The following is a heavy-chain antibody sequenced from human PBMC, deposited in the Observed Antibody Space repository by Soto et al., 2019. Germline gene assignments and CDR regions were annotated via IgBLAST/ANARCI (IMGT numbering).Heavy chain of an antibody. Sequence: QVHLVESGGGVVQPGRSLRLSCAASVLTFSNYGMHWVRQAPGKGREWVAYITYDGGRQFYADSVKGRFTISRDNSKNALFLEMNSLRPEDTAVYYCRAVPTNIGNAPLRDYWGQGALVTVSS. V-gene: IGHV3-30*03. CDR3: RAVPTNIGNAPLRDY. D-gene: IGHD6-19*01. J-gene: IGHJ4*02. CDR2: ITYDGGRQ. CDR1: VLTFSNYG.